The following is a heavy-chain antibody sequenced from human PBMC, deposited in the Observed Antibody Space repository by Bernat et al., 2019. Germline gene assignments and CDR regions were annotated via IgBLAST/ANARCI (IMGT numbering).Heavy chain of an antibody. CDR1: GGSISSYY. CDR3: ARERRQGSGSWYVDY. Sequence: QVQLQESGPGLVKPSQTLSLTCTVSGGSISSYYWSWIRQPPGKGLEWIGYIYYSGSTNYNPSLKSRVTISVDTSKNQFSLKLSSVTAADTAVYYCARERRQGSGSWYVDYWGQGTLVTVSS. J-gene: IGHJ4*02. CDR2: IYYSGST. D-gene: IGHD6-13*01. V-gene: IGHV4-59*01.